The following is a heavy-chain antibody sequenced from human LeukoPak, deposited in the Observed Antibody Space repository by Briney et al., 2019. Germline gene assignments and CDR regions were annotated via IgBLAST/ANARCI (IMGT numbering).Heavy chain of an antibody. CDR2: IYYSGST. Sequence: SETLSLTCTVSGDSISSAPYYWSWIRQPAGKGLEWIGYIYYSGSTNYNPSLKSRVTISVDTSKNQFSLKLSSVTAADTAVYYCARRPGDCSSTSCYIPDWYFDLWGRGTLVTVSS. CDR3: ARRPGDCSSTSCYIPDWYFDL. J-gene: IGHJ2*01. V-gene: IGHV4-61*10. D-gene: IGHD2-2*02. CDR1: GDSISSAPYY.